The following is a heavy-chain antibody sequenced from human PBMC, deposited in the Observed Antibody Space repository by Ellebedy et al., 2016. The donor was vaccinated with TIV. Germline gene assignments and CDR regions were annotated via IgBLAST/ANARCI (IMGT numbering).Heavy chain of an antibody. V-gene: IGHV4-61*01. CDR2: IYNSGTT. Sequence: SETLSPTXTVSGGSISSSSYYWSWIRQPPGKGLEWIGYIYNSGTTNYNPSLKSRVTISVDTSKNQFSLKLNSVTAADTAVYYCARIGSYSVRDWGQGTLVTVSS. D-gene: IGHD2-15*01. CDR3: ARIGSYSVRD. CDR1: GGSISSSSYY. J-gene: IGHJ4*02.